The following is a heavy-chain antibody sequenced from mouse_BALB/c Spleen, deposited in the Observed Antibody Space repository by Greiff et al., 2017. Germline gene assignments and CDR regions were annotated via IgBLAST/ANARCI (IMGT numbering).Heavy chain of an antibody. D-gene: IGHD3-1*01. V-gene: IGHV5-12-2*01. CDR2: ISNGGGST. CDR1: GFTFSSYT. Sequence: DVMLVESGGGLVQPGGSLKLSCAASGFTFSSYTMSWVRQTPEKRLEWVAYISNGGGSTYYPDTVKGRFTISRDNAKNTLYLQMSSLKSEDTAMYYCARHGTLGSWFAYWGQGTLVTVSA. J-gene: IGHJ3*01. CDR3: ARHGTLGSWFAY.